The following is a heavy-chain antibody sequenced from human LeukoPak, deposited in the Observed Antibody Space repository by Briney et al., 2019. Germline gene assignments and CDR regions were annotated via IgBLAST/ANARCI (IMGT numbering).Heavy chain of an antibody. V-gene: IGHV3-48*01. CDR3: ARTVFGAYNWFDP. J-gene: IGHJ5*02. CDR1: GFTFSSYS. CDR2: ISSSSDTI. Sequence: GGSLRLSCAASGFTFSSYSMNWVRQAPGKGLEWVSYISSSSDTIYYADSVKGRFTISRDNAKRSLYLQMNSLRVDDTAVYYCARTVFGAYNWFDPWGQGALVTVSS. D-gene: IGHD3-3*01.